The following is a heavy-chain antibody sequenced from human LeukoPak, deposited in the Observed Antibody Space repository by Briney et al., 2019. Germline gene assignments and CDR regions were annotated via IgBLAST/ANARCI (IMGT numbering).Heavy chain of an antibody. CDR3: ANYDSSGSKNDAFDI. Sequence: SETLSLTCTVSGGSISSGDYYWSWLRQSPGKGLEWIGYIYYNDSTYYNPSLKTRVTISVDTSKNQFSLKLSSVTAADTAVYYCANYDSSGSKNDAFDIWGQGTMVTVSS. CDR2: IYYNDST. V-gene: IGHV4-30-4*08. J-gene: IGHJ3*02. D-gene: IGHD3-22*01. CDR1: GGSISSGDYY.